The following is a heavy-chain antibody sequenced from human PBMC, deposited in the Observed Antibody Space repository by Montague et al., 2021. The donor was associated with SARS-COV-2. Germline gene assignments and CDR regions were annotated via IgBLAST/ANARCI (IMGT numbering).Heavy chain of an antibody. CDR1: GDSITNDNW. Sequence: SETLSLTCVVSGDSITNDNWWTWVRLPPGKGQERVGEIYNTGSNKYKLSIESRVSMSVAKSWNQFSMRLTSVTAADTAIYYCARKGSGRSDLAYWGQGTLVTVSS. CDR2: IYNTGSN. V-gene: IGHV4-4*02. CDR3: ARKGSGRSDLAY. J-gene: IGHJ4*02. D-gene: IGHD1-26*01.